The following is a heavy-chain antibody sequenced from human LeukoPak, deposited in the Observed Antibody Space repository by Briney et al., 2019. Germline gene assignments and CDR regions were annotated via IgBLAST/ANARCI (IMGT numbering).Heavy chain of an antibody. V-gene: IGHV3-33*06. D-gene: IGHD3-16*01. CDR1: GFTFSDYG. J-gene: IGHJ4*02. CDR2: VWHDGSNT. CDR3: AKDPDGVDY. Sequence: GGSLRLSCAASGFTFSDYGMHWVRQAPGKGLEWVAVVWHDGSNTYYADSVKGRFTISRANSKTTLYLQMNSLRAEDTAVYYCAKDPDGVDYWGQGTLVTVSS.